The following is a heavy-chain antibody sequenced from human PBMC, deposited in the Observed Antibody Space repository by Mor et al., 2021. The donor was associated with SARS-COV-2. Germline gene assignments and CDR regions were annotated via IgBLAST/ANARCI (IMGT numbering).Heavy chain of an antibody. CDR2: RSKVNSYAT. Sequence: RSKVNSYATAYAASVKGRFTISRDDAKNTAYLQMNSLRTEDTAVYYCVRRCSGGSCYLSDWYFDLWGRGTLVTVSS. D-gene: IGHD2-15*01. V-gene: IGHV3-73*01. J-gene: IGHJ2*01. CDR3: VRRCSGGSCYLSDWYFDL.